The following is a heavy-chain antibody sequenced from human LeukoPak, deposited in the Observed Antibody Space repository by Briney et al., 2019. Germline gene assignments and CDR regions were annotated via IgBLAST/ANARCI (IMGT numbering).Heavy chain of an antibody. D-gene: IGHD6-19*01. CDR2: MNPNSDNT. Sequence: ASVKVSCKASGYTFTSYDINWVRQATGQGLEWMGWMNPNSDNTGYAQKFQGRVTMTRNTSISTAYMELSSLRSEDTAVYYCARGFSSVADNWFDPWGQGTLVTVSS. CDR3: ARGFSSVADNWFDP. V-gene: IGHV1-8*01. J-gene: IGHJ5*02. CDR1: GYTFTSYD.